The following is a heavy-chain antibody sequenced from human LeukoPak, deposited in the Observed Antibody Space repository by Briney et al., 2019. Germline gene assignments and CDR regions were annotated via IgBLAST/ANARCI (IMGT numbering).Heavy chain of an antibody. CDR2: IYPGDSDT. V-gene: IGHV5-51*01. CDR1: GYSFTSYW. CDR3: ARPTDYGDYSYWYFDL. D-gene: IGHD4-17*01. J-gene: IGHJ2*01. Sequence: GESLKISCKSSGYSFTSYWIGWVRQKPGKGLEWMGIIYPGDSDTRYSPSFQGQVTISADKSISTAYLQWSSLKASDTAMYYCARPTDYGDYSYWYFDLWGRGTLVTVSS.